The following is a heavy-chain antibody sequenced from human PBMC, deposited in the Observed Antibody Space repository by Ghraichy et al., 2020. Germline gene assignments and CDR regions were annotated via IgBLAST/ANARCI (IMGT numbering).Heavy chain of an antibody. V-gene: IGHV4-39*01. Sequence: SETLSLTCTVSGGSISSSSYYWGWIRQPPGKGLEWIGSIYYSGSTYYNPSLKSRVTISVDTSKNQFSLKPSSVTAADTAVYYCARLGEIVGATTVDYWGQGTLVTVSS. J-gene: IGHJ4*02. CDR3: ARLGEIVGATTVDY. D-gene: IGHD1-26*01. CDR1: GGSISSSSYY. CDR2: IYYSGST.